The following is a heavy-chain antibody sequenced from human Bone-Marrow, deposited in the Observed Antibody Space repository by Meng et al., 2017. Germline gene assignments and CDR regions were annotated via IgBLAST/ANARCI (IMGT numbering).Heavy chain of an antibody. CDR2: LSYDGSRK. D-gene: IGHD2-2*01. CDR3: ARVVDTSWSIDY. Sequence: GGSLRLSCAASGFPFSSYAMHWVRQAPGKGLEWVAVLSYDGSRKYYADSVKGRFAISRDNSKNTLYLQMNSLRPEDTAVYYCARVVDTSWSIDYWGQGTVVTVSS. J-gene: IGHJ4*02. CDR1: GFPFSSYA. V-gene: IGHV3-30*01.